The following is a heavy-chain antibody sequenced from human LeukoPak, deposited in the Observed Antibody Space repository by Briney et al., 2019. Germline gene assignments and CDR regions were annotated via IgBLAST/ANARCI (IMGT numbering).Heavy chain of an antibody. D-gene: IGHD3-10*01. J-gene: IGHJ4*02. CDR1: GGTFNNYA. CDR2: IIPIFDTA. CDR3: ARDATLLWFGETLGGNFDY. Sequence: ASVKVSCKASGGTFNNYAFSWVRQAPGQGLEWMGGIIPIFDTAHYAQKFQGRVTITADESTSTAYMELSSLRSEDTAVYYCARDATLLWFGETLGGNFDYWGQGTLVTVSS. V-gene: IGHV1-69*13.